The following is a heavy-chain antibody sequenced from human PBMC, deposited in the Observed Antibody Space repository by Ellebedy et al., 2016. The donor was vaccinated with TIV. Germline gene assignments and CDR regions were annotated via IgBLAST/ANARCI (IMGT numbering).Heavy chain of an antibody. CDR1: GTSA. CDR3: AATPLAAGGTARS. J-gene: IGHJ5*02. D-gene: IGHD6-25*01. Sequence: ASVKVSXKASGTSALQWVRQARGQRLEWIGWIVVASGNTNYAQKFQERVTITRDMSTSTAYMELNSLRSEDTAVYYCAATPLAAGGTARSWGQGTLVTVSS. CDR2: IVVASGNT. V-gene: IGHV1-58*01.